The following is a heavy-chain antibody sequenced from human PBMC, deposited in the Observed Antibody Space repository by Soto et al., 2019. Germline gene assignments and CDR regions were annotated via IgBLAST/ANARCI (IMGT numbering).Heavy chain of an antibody. CDR1: GGSFSGYY. CDR2: INHSGST. CDR3: ARGGEYCSSTSCSKGWFDP. D-gene: IGHD2-2*01. Sequence: KPSETLSLTCAVYGGSFSGYYWSWIRQPPGKGLEWIGEINHSGSTNYNPSLKSRVTISVDTSKNQFSLKLSSVTAADTAVYYCARGGEYCSSTSCSKGWFDPWGQGTLVTVSS. V-gene: IGHV4-34*01. J-gene: IGHJ5*02.